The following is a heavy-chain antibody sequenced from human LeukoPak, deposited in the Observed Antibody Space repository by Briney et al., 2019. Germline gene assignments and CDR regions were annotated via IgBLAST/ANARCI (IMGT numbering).Heavy chain of an antibody. CDR2: IYESGTT. CDR1: GESLNSYY. V-gene: IGHV4-34*01. D-gene: IGHD2-15*01. CDR3: ARGAWATRLAS. J-gene: IGHJ4*02. Sequence: SETLSLTCAVYGESLNSYYWSWVRQPPGEGLEWIGEIYESGTTKYNTSLKSRVAISMVPSKQQFSLRLSSVTAADTAMYYCARGAWATRLASWGLGTPVIVSS.